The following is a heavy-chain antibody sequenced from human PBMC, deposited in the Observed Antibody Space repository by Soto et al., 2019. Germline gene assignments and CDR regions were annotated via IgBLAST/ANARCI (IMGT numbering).Heavy chain of an antibody. D-gene: IGHD7-27*01. V-gene: IGHV4-34*01. CDR2: INHSGST. CDR3: ARANWYSEY. J-gene: IGHJ4*02. CDR1: GGSFSGYY. Sequence: SETLSLTCAVYGGSFSGYYWSWIRQPPGKGLEWIGEINHSGSTNYNPSLRSRVTMSVDTSKNQFSLNLASLTAADTAIYYCARANWYSEYWGQGTLVTVSS.